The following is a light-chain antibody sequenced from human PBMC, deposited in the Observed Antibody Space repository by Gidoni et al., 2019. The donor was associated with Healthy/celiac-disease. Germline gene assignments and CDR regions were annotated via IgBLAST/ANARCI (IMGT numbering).Light chain of an antibody. CDR2: AAS. Sequence: DIQMTQSPSSLSASVGDRVTITCRASQSISSYLNWYQQKPGKAPKLLIYAASSLQSGVPSRFSGRGSGTDFPLTISSLQPEDFATYYCQQSYRTPCSFGQGTKLEIK. J-gene: IGKJ2*04. CDR1: QSISSY. CDR3: QQSYRTPCS. V-gene: IGKV1-39*01.